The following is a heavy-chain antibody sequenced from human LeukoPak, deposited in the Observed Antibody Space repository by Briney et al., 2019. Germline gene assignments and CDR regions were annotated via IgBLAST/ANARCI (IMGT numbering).Heavy chain of an antibody. CDR1: GFTFSGYG. CDR3: ARENWNVAKHVLDI. J-gene: IGHJ3*02. Sequence: GGSLRLSCAASGFTFSGYGMHWVRQAPGKGLDGVKAIRYDGSETAYADSVKGRFTISRDNSKNTLYLQMNSLRVEDTAIYYCARENWNVAKHVLDIWGQGTMVSVAS. V-gene: IGHV3-33*01. D-gene: IGHD1-1*01. CDR2: IRYDGSET.